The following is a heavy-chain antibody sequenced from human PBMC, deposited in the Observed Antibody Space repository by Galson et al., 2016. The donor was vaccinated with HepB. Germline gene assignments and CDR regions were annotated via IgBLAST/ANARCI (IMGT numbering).Heavy chain of an antibody. CDR1: GYTFTGYY. CDR2: INPNSGGT. CDR3: ASGLLCAGDCGYAFDI. Sequence: SVKVSCTASGYTFTGYYMHWVRQAPGQGLEWMGWINPNSGGTNYAQKFKGRVTMTRDTSISTAYMEVSRLRSDDTALYYCASGLLCAGDCGYAFDIWGQGTMVTVSS. J-gene: IGHJ3*02. V-gene: IGHV1-2*02. D-gene: IGHD2-21*02.